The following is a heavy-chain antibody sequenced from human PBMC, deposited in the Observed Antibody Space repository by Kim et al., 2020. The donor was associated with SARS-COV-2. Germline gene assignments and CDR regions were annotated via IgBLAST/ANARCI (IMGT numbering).Heavy chain of an antibody. V-gene: IGHV3-23*01. CDR1: GFTFSSYA. CDR2: IRDGGGST. D-gene: IGHD1-26*01. Sequence: GGSLRLSCAASGFTFSSYAMSWVRQAPGKGLEWVSSIRDGGGSTYYADSVKGRFTISRDNSKNTLYLQMNSLRAEDTAVYYCAKVGGRYTGTDYYYGMDVWGPGTTVTLS. J-gene: IGHJ6*02. CDR3: AKVGGRYTGTDYYYGMDV.